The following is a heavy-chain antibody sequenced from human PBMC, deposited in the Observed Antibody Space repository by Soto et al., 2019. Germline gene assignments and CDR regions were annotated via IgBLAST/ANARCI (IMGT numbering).Heavy chain of an antibody. D-gene: IGHD6-19*01. CDR1: GYCISSGSY. V-gene: IGHV4-38-2*02. J-gene: IGHJ4*01. CDR3: ERFHVMVAAGSTFDD. Sequence: ETLSLTCTVSGYCISSGSYWAWIRQPPVKGPLWIASISYVGTTFYNPSLQSRITISVDTSNNNFSLKLTSVTAADTAVYYCERFHVMVAAGSTFDDWGHGTLVTVSS. CDR2: ISYVGTT.